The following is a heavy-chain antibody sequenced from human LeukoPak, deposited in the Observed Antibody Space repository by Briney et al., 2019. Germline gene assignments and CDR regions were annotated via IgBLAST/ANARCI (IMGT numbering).Heavy chain of an antibody. Sequence: GGSLRLSCAASGFTFSSYSMNWVRQAPGKGLEWVSSISSSSSYIYYADSVKGRFTISRDNAKNSLYLQMNSLRAEDTAVYYCATEVGATPVDYWGQGTLVTVSS. V-gene: IGHV3-21*01. CDR2: ISSSSSYI. CDR1: GFTFSSYS. J-gene: IGHJ4*02. D-gene: IGHD1-26*01. CDR3: ATEVGATPVDY.